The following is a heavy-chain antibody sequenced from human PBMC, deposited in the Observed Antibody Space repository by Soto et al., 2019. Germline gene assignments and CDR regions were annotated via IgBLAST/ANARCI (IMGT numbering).Heavy chain of an antibody. V-gene: IGHV4-59*01. J-gene: IGHJ4*02. D-gene: IGHD6-6*01. CDR1: GGSISSYY. Sequence: SETLSLTCTVSGGSISSYYWSWIRQPPGKGLEWIGYIYDSGSTIYNPFLKSRVTISVDTSKIQFSLKLTSVSAADTAVYYCAAPPRYWGQGTLVTVSS. CDR2: IYDSGST. CDR3: AAPPRY.